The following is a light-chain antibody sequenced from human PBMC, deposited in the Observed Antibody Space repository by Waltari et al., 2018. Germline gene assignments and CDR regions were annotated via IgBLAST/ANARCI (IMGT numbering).Light chain of an antibody. CDR1: SSDVGFYNY. J-gene: IGLJ3*02. V-gene: IGLV2-14*01. CDR2: DVS. Sequence: QSALTQPASVSGSPGQSLTIPCPGTSSDVGFYNYVSWYQQHPGKAPKLMIYDVSERPSGVSNRFSGSKSGNTASLTISGLQAEDEADYYCNSYAGSSSWVFGGGTKLTVL. CDR3: NSYAGSSSWV.